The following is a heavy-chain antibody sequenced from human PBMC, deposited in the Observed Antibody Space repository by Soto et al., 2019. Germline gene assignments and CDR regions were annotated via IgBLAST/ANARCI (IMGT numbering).Heavy chain of an antibody. V-gene: IGHV3-21*01. D-gene: IGHD6-19*01. CDR3: LIAVAGSFAPDY. CDR2: ISSSSTYI. CDR1: GFTFSTYS. J-gene: IGHJ4*02. Sequence: GGSLRLSCAASGFTFSTYSMNWVRQAPGKGLEWASYISSSSTYIYYADSVKGRFTISRDNAKNSLYLQMNSLRAGDTAVYYCLIAVAGSFAPDYWGQGTLVTVS.